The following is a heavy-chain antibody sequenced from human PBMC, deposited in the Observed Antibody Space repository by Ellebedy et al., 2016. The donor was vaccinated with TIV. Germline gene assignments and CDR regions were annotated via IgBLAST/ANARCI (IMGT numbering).Heavy chain of an antibody. D-gene: IGHD6-19*01. Sequence: GESLKISCAASGFPFSSYAMSWVRQAPGKGLEWVSAISGSGGSTYYADSVKGRFTISRDNSKNTLYLQMNSLRAEDTAVYYCAKLAAHSSGWYFEAFDIWGQGTMVTVSS. V-gene: IGHV3-23*01. J-gene: IGHJ3*02. CDR1: GFPFSSYA. CDR3: AKLAAHSSGWYFEAFDI. CDR2: ISGSGGST.